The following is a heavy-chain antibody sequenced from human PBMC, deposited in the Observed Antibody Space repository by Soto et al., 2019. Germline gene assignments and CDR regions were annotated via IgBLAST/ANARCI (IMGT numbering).Heavy chain of an antibody. D-gene: IGHD2-15*01. V-gene: IGHV1-69*05. J-gene: IGHJ6*02. CDR1: GGTFSSYA. CDR3: ARWYPYYYGMDV. Sequence: SVKVSCKASGGTFSSYAISWVRQAPGQGLEWMGGMIPIFGTASYAQKFQGRVTMTRNTSISTAYMELSSLRSEDTAVYYCARWYPYYYGMDVWGQGTTVTVSS. CDR2: MIPIFGTA.